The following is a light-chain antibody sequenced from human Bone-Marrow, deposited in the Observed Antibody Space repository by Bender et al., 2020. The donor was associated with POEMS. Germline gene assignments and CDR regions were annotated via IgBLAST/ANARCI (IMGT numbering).Light chain of an antibody. V-gene: IGLV3-21*02. CDR1: NIGTKS. J-gene: IGLJ2*01. CDR3: QVWASRGDRVV. Sequence: SYALTQPPSVSVAPGQTATLPCGGDNIGTKSVHWYQQRPGQAPVLVVRDNRDRPSGVPERFSGSHSGNTATLTISKVEAQGEADYYCQVWASRGDRVVFGGGTKLTVL. CDR2: DNR.